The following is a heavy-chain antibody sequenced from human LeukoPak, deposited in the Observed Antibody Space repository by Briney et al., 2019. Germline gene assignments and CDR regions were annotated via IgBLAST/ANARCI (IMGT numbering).Heavy chain of an antibody. Sequence: SESLSLTCAVYGGSFSGYYWSWISQPPGKGMEWIGEINPSGSHNYNPTLKSRVPISVDTSKIQFSLKLSSVTAADTAVYCCARGYTYGGNSLNYYYMDVWGKGTTVTVSS. CDR3: ARGYTYGGNSLNYYYMDV. CDR1: GGSFSGYY. V-gene: IGHV4-34*01. CDR2: INPSGSH. J-gene: IGHJ6*03. D-gene: IGHD4-23*01.